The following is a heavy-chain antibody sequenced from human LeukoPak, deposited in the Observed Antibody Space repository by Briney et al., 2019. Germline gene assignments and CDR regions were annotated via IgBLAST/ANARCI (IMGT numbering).Heavy chain of an antibody. CDR2: ISNSGGST. J-gene: IGHJ4*02. CDR3: AKGYCANGVCYTDY. Sequence: GGSLRLSCAASGFTFISYAITWVRQAPGKGLEWVSVISNSGGSTHYADSVMGRFTISRDNSKNTLYLQMNSLRAEDTAVYYCAKGYCANGVCYTDYWGQGTLVTVSS. V-gene: IGHV3-23*01. CDR1: GFTFISYA. D-gene: IGHD2-8*01.